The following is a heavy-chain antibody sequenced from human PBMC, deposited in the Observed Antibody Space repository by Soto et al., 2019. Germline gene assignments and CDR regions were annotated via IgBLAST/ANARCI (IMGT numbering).Heavy chain of an antibody. J-gene: IGHJ6*02. D-gene: IGHD3-10*01. CDR3: AKDPGLLWPYLSGMDV. V-gene: IGHV3-30*18. Sequence: QVQLVESGGGVVQPGRSLRLSCAASGFTFSSYGMHWVRQAPGKGLEWVAVISYDGSNKYYADSVKGRFTISRDNSKNTLYLQMSSLRAEDTAVYYCAKDPGLLWPYLSGMDVWGQGTTVTVSS. CDR1: GFTFSSYG. CDR2: ISYDGSNK.